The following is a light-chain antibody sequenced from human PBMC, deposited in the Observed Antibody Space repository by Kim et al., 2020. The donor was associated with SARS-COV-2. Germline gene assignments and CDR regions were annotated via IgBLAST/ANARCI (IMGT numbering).Light chain of an antibody. J-gene: IGLJ2*01. CDR3: SSFAISTTWV. CDR1: RCNVGSYNF. V-gene: IGLV2-14*03. Sequence: GQSLTIAVHRTRCNVGSYNFASYYKHHPGKPPHLMFYDVSTRPSGLSDRFASSKSGNTASLTISVLQAEDEADYYCSSFAISTTWVFGGGTQLTVL. CDR2: DVS.